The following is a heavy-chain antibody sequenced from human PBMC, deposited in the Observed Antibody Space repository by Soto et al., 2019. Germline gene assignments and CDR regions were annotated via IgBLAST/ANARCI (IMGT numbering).Heavy chain of an antibody. CDR2: IYSGGST. D-gene: IGHD3-3*01. CDR3: AREGILEWSYDY. CDR1: GFTVSSNY. Sequence: EVQLVESGGGLVQPGGSLRLSCAASGFTVSSNYMSWVRQAPGKGLEWDSVIYSGGSTYYADSAKGRFTISRDNSKNTLYLQMNSLRAEDTAVYYCAREGILEWSYDYWGQGTLVTVSS. J-gene: IGHJ4*02. V-gene: IGHV3-66*01.